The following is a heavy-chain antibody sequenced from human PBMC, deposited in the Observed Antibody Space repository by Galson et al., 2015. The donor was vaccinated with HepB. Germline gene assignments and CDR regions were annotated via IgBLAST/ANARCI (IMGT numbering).Heavy chain of an antibody. D-gene: IGHD2-2*01. J-gene: IGHJ3*02. CDR1: GGSISSGGYY. Sequence: TLSLTCTVSGGSISSGGYYWSWIRQHPGKGLEWIGYIYYSGKTYYNPSLKSRVTISVDTSKNQFSLKLSSVTAADTAVYYCARAIVVVPAAFGRPPGDAFDIWGQGTMVTVSS. CDR2: IYYSGKT. CDR3: ARAIVVVPAAFGRPPGDAFDI. V-gene: IGHV4-31*03.